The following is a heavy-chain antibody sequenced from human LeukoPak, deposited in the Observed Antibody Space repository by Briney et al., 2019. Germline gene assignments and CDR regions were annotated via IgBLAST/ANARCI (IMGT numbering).Heavy chain of an antibody. CDR2: INHSGST. Sequence: SETLSLTCAVYGGSFSGYYWSWIRQPPGKGLEWIGEINHSGSTNYNPSLKSRVTISVDTSKNQFSLKLSSVTAADTAVYYCARGRGTMVRGGHYYYYMDVRGKGTTVTVSS. V-gene: IGHV4-34*01. J-gene: IGHJ6*03. D-gene: IGHD3-10*01. CDR3: ARGRGTMVRGGHYYYYMDV. CDR1: GGSFSGYY.